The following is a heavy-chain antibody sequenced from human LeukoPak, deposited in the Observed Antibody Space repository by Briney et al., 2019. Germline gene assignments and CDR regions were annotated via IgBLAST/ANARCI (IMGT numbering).Heavy chain of an antibody. CDR2: IRYDGSNK. D-gene: IGHD3-10*01. Sequence: PGGSLRLSCAASGFTFSSYGMHWVRQAPGKGLEWVAFIRYDGSNKYYADSVKGRFTISRDNSKNTLYLQMNSLRAEDTAVYYCARRGNYYGSGRRNWGFDHWGQGSLVTVSS. V-gene: IGHV3-30*02. J-gene: IGHJ4*02. CDR1: GFTFSSYG. CDR3: ARRGNYYGSGRRNWGFDH.